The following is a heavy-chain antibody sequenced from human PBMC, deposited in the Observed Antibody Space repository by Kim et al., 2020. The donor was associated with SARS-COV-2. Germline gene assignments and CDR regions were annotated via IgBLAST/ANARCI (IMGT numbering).Heavy chain of an antibody. CDR1: GYTFTGYS. D-gene: IGHD6-19*01. V-gene: IGHV1-2*06. CDR2: INPNSGTT. J-gene: IGHJ4*02. CDR3: ARSMRPGIAVAGTVY. Sequence: ASVKVSCKASGYTFTGYSMHWVRQAPGQGLEWMGRINPNSGTTNYAQKFQGRVTMTRDTSISTAYMELSRLRSDDTAVYYCARSMRPGIAVAGTVYWGQGTLVTVSS.